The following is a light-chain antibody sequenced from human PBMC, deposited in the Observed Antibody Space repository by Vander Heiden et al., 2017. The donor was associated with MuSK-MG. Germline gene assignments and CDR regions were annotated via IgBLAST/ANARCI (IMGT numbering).Light chain of an antibody. CDR2: AAS. Sequence: DIQMTQSPSSLSASVGDRVTITCRASQSISSYLNWYQQKPGKAPKLLIYAASSLQSAVPSRFSGSGSGTDFTLTISRLQPEDLATYYCQQSDSTPYTFGQGTKLEIK. V-gene: IGKV1-39*01. CDR1: QSISSY. CDR3: QQSDSTPYT. J-gene: IGKJ2*01.